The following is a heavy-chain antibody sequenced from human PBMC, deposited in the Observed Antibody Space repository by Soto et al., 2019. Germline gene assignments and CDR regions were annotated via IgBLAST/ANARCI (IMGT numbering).Heavy chain of an antibody. CDR2: ISYDGNNK. CDR3: AKSVYNWNDGFFDY. CDR1: GFTFSTYG. D-gene: IGHD1-1*01. J-gene: IGHJ4*02. V-gene: IGHV3-30*18. Sequence: GGSLKISCAASGFTFSTYGMHWVRQAPGKGLEWVAVISYDGNNKYYADSVKGRFTISRDNSKNTLYLQMSSLRAEDTAVYYCAKSVYNWNDGFFDYWGQGTLVTVSS.